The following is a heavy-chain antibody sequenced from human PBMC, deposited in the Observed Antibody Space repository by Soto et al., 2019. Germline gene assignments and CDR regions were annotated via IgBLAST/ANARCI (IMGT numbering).Heavy chain of an antibody. CDR1: GFTFDDYA. Sequence: EVQLVESGGGLVQPGRSLRLSCAASGFTFDDYAMHWVRQAPGKGLGWVPGFSWNSGSIGYADSVKGRFTISRDNAKNSLYLQMNSLRAEDTALYYCAKELRGYSLDYWGQGTLVTVSS. J-gene: IGHJ4*02. CDR2: FSWNSGSI. V-gene: IGHV3-9*01. CDR3: AKELRGYSLDY. D-gene: IGHD5-18*01.